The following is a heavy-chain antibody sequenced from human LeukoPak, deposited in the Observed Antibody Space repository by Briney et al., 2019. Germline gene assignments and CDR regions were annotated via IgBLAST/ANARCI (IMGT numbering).Heavy chain of an antibody. V-gene: IGHV1-24*01. CDR2: FDPEDGET. CDR3: ATSSDIVATSWFDP. Sequence: ASVKVSCKVSGYTLTELSMHWVRQAPGKGHEWMGGFDPEDGETIYAQKFQGRVTMTEDTSTDTAYMELSSLRSEDTAVYYCATSSDIVATSWFDPWGQGTLVTVSS. CDR1: GYTLTELS. D-gene: IGHD5-12*01. J-gene: IGHJ5*02.